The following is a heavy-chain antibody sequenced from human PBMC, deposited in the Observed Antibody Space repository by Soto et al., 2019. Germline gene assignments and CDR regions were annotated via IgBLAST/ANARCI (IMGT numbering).Heavy chain of an antibody. Sequence: ASVKVSCKASGGTFSSYAISWVRQAPGQGLEWMGGIIPIFGTANYAQKFQGRVTITADESTSTAYMELSSLRSEDTAVYYCARGPDRVGATTSSYYFDYWGQGTLVTVSS. CDR3: ARGPDRVGATTSSYYFDY. V-gene: IGHV1-69*13. CDR2: IIPIFGTA. D-gene: IGHD1-26*01. CDR1: GGTFSSYA. J-gene: IGHJ4*02.